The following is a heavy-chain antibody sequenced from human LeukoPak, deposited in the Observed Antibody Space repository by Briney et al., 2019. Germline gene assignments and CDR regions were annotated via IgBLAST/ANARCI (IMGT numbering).Heavy chain of an antibody. J-gene: IGHJ6*02. CDR3: ARATVTDTVGYYYGMDV. CDR1: GYTFTSYD. CDR2: ISGYNGNT. D-gene: IGHD4-23*01. Sequence: GASVKVSCKASGYTFTSYDISWVRQAPGQGLEWMGRISGYNGNTNYAQKLQGRVTMTTDSPTSTAYMELRSLRSDDTAVYYCARATVTDTVGYYYGMDVWGQGTTVTVSS. V-gene: IGHV1-18*01.